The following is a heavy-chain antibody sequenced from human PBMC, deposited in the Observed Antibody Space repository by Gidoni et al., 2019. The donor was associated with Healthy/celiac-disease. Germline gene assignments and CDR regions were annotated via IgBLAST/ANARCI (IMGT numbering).Heavy chain of an antibody. CDR3: ARQVITFGGVIVHFDY. Sequence: EVQLVQSGAEVKKPGESLKISCKGSGYSFTSYWIGWVRQMPGKGLEWMGIIYPGDSDTRYSPSFQGQVTISADKSISTAYLQWSSLKASDTAMYYCARQVITFGGVIVHFDYWGQGTLVTVSS. CDR1: GYSFTSYW. CDR2: IYPGDSDT. J-gene: IGHJ4*02. D-gene: IGHD3-16*02. V-gene: IGHV5-51*01.